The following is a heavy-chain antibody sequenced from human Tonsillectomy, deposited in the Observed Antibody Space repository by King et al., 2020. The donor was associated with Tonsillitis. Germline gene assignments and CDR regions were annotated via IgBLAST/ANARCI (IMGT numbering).Heavy chain of an antibody. CDR2: IYWDDDK. CDR1: GLSLTSGGVG. Sequence: TLKESGPTLVKPTQTLTLTCTVSGLSLTSGGVGVGWIRQPPGKALEWLAVIYWDDDKRYSPSLKSRLTITKDTSKNEVVLTMTNMDPVDTATYYCGHAYYEYVWDYWGQGTLVTVSS. D-gene: IGHD3-16*01. CDR3: GHAYYEYVWDY. J-gene: IGHJ4*02. V-gene: IGHV2-5*02.